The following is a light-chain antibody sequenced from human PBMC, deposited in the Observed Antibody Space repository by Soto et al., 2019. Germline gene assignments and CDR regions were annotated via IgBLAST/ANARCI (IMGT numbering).Light chain of an antibody. J-gene: IGKJ1*01. V-gene: IGKV3-20*01. CDR1: QSVTRNS. Sequence: IVLTQSPGTLSLSPWERATLSCRPSQSVTRNSVAWYQQRPGQAPRLLIYGASNRATGIPDRFSGSGSGTDFTLTISRLEPEDFAVYYCQQYGSSGTFGQGTKVDIK. CDR2: GAS. CDR3: QQYGSSGT.